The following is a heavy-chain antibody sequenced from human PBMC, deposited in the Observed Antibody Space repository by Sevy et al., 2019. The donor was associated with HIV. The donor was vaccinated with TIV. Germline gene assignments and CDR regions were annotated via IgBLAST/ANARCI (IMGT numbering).Heavy chain of an antibody. CDR1: GFNFRNIW. CDR3: VRDKEVGASILDA. J-gene: IGHJ5*02. CDR2: IKQDGSAA. V-gene: IGHV3-7*03. Sequence: GGSLRLSCVASGFNFRNIWMSWVRQAPGKGLECVADIKQDGSAAYYVDSVKGRFTISTDNAKNSLYLQMNSLRDEDTAMYFCVRDKEVGASILDAWGQGTPVTVSS. D-gene: IGHD1-26*01.